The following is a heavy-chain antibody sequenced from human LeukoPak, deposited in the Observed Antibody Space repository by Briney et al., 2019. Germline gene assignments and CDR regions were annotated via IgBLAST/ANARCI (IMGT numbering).Heavy chain of an antibody. D-gene: IGHD6-19*01. CDR1: GYTFTKYP. CDR2: INTNTGNP. V-gene: IGHV7-4-1*02. Sequence: ASVKVSCKASGYTFTKYPMNWVRQAPGQGLGWMGWINTNTGNPTYAQGFTGRLVFSLDTSVSTAYLQISSLKAEDTAVYYCARGRTSGWPDNWGQGTLVTVSS. J-gene: IGHJ4*02. CDR3: ARGRTSGWPDN.